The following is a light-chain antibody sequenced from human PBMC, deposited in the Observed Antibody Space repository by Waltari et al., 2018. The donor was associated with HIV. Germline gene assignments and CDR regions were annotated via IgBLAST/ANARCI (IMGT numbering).Light chain of an antibody. CDR1: QSVSTN. V-gene: IGKV3-15*01. Sequence: EILMTQSPATLSVSPGERVTLSCRDSQSVSTNLAWYQKKPGQPPRLLIYGASCTATDIPARFSASGSGTEFTLTINRLQSEDFAVYYCQHYSNWPPWTFGQGTRVEFK. CDR2: GAS. CDR3: QHYSNWPPWT. J-gene: IGKJ1*01.